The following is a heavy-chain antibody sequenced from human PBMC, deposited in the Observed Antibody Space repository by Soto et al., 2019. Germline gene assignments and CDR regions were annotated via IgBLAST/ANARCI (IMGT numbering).Heavy chain of an antibody. D-gene: IGHD5-12*01. CDR3: ATWHLREHAYDI. CDR1: GFTFSNSW. J-gene: IGHJ3*02. V-gene: IGHV3-74*01. CDR2: INADGTST. Sequence: GGSLRLSCAASGFTFSNSWMHWVRQVSGKGLEWVSRINADGTSTSYADSVKGRFTISRDNAKNTLYLHVNSPRAEDTALYFCATWHLREHAYDIWGQGTMVTVSS.